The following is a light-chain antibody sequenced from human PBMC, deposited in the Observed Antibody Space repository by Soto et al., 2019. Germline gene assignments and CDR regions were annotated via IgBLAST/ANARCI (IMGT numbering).Light chain of an antibody. CDR2: GAS. CDR1: QSVSSN. J-gene: IGKJ4*01. CDR3: QQYDVWPALT. Sequence: EIVMKQSPATLSESPGERATLSCRASQSVSSNLAWYQQKPGQAPRLLIYGASTRATGIPARFSGSGSGTEFTLTISSLQSEDFAVYYCQQYDVWPALTFGGGTMVDI. V-gene: IGKV3-15*01.